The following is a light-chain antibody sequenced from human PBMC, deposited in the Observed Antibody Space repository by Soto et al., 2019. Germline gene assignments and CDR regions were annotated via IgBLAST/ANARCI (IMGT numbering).Light chain of an antibody. CDR3: SSYAGSNNLV. V-gene: IGLV2-8*01. CDR1: SSVVCGYNY. CDR2: EVS. Sequence: QPVLTQPPSASGSPGQSVTISCTRTSSVVCGYNYVSWYQQHPGKAPKLMIYEVSKRPSGVPDRFSGSKSGNTASLTVSGLQAEDEADYYCSSYAGSNNLVFGTGTKVTVL. J-gene: IGLJ1*01.